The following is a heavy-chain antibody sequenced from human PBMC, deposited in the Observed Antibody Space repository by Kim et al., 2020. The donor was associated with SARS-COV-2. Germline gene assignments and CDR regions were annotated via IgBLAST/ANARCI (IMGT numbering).Heavy chain of an antibody. CDR3: ARGYSTSSHFYAMDV. J-gene: IGHJ6*02. CDR2: IILMFGTT. Sequence: SVKVSCKASGGTFSSYAISWVRQAPGQGLEWMGGIILMFGTTNYAQKFQGRVTITADGSTTTAYMELSSLRSEDTAVYFCARGYSTSSHFYAMDVWRQG. V-gene: IGHV1-69*13. CDR1: GGTFSSYA. D-gene: IGHD6-13*01.